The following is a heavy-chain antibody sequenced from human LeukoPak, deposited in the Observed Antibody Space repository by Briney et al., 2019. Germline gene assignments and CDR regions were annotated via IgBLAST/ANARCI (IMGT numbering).Heavy chain of an antibody. D-gene: IGHD4/OR15-4a*01. CDR1: GGSISSSSYY. V-gene: IGHV4-39*01. CDR3: ARGLVRSPPGI. Sequence: SGTLSLTCTVSGGSISSSSYYWGWIRQPPGKGLEWIGSIYYSGSTYYNPSLKSRVTISVDTSKNQFSLKLSSVTAADTAVYYCARGLVRSPPGIWGQGTMVTVSS. CDR2: IYYSGST. J-gene: IGHJ3*02.